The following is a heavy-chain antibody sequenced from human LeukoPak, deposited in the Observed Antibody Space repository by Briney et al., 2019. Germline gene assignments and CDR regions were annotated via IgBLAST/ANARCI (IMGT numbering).Heavy chain of an antibody. V-gene: IGHV3-7*01. CDR3: LAGRGPYYFDY. CDR1: GFTFSSYW. CDR2: IKQDGSEK. J-gene: IGHJ4*02. D-gene: IGHD6-13*01. Sequence: GGSLRLSCAASGFTFSSYWMSWVRQAPGKGLEWVANIKQDGSEKYYVDSVKGRFTISRDNAKNSLYLLMNSLRAEDTAVYYCLAGRGPYYFDYWGQGTLVTVSS.